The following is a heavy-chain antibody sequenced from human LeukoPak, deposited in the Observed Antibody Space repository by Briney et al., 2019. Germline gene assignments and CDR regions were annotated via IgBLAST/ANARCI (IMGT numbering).Heavy chain of an antibody. CDR1: GGSISSSNYY. V-gene: IGHV4-39*01. D-gene: IGHD1-26*01. CDR2: IYYSGST. Sequence: SETLSLTCAVSGGSISSSNYYWGWIRQTPGKGLEWIGSIYYSGSTYYSPSLKSRVTISVDTSKNQFSLKLSSVTAADTAVYYCARHPRNGSYPFYYYGMDVWGQGTTVTVSS. J-gene: IGHJ6*02. CDR3: ARHPRNGSYPFYYYGMDV.